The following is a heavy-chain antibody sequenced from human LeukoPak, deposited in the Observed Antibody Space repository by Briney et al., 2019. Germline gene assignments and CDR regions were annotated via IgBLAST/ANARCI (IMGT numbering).Heavy chain of an antibody. Sequence: PSETLSLTCTVSGGSISSSSYYWGWIRQPPGKGLEWIGSIYYRGSADYNTSLESRVTISVDTSKNQFSLMLRSVTAADTAMYYCARKYSSGRNPCDAFDMWGQGTMVTVSS. V-gene: IGHV4-39*01. J-gene: IGHJ3*02. CDR1: GGSISSSSYY. CDR3: ARKYSSGRNPCDAFDM. D-gene: IGHD6-19*01. CDR2: IYYRGSA.